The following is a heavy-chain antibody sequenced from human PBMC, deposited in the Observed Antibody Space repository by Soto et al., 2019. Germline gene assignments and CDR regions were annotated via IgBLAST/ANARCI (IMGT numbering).Heavy chain of an antibody. Sequence: PGESLKISCKRSGYDCIHIWLGRVRQMPGKGLEWMGIIYPYDSDTRSSPSLQGKVIIPGDKTISTAYLQWSSMKASDTAMYYCARQSGDRYNNRFPLDNWGQGTLVTVSS. J-gene: IGHJ4*02. V-gene: IGHV5-51*01. CDR1: GYDCIHIW. D-gene: IGHD4-4*01. CDR2: IYPYDSDT. CDR3: ARQSGDRYNNRFPLDN.